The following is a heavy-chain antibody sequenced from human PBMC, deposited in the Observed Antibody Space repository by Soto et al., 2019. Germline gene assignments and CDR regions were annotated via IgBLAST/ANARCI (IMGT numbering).Heavy chain of an antibody. CDR2: IIPIFGTA. J-gene: IGHJ2*01. D-gene: IGHD4-17*01. CDR3: ALSGGSKDLSYGDCPFDR. V-gene: IGHV1-69*01. CDR1: GGTFSSYA. Sequence: QVQLVQSGAEVKKPGSSVKVSCKASGGTFSSYAISWVRQAPGQGLEWMGGIIPIFGTANYAQKFQGRVTIPADGSTSNAYSVLGSVRSEDSGVDYVALSGGSKDLSYGDCPFDRWGRGNLGTVSS.